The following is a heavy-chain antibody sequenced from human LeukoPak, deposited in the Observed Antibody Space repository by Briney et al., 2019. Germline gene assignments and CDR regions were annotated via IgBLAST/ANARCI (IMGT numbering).Heavy chain of an antibody. J-gene: IGHJ4*02. CDR1: GFTFSNYW. D-gene: IGHD3-3*01. CDR2: IKPSGSEK. Sequence: QPGGSLRLSCEGSGFTFSNYWMTWVRQAPEKGLEWVANIKPSGSEKHYADSVEGRFTISRDNAKNSLYLQMNSLRAEDTAVYYCAKAAHYDFWSAYDYWGQGTVVTVSS. V-gene: IGHV3-7*01. CDR3: AKAAHYDFWSAYDY.